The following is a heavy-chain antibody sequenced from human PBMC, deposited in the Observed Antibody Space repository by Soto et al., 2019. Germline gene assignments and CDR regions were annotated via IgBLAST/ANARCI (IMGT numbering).Heavy chain of an antibody. CDR3: ASSGIGGIPAGGPGGY. Sequence: EGQLLESGGGLGQPGGSLRLSCAASGFIFSRFAMSWVRQPPGKGLEWVSSISGSGGGTYYADSVKGRFTISRDNSKNTLYLQMHSLRADDTAVYWCASSGIGGIPAGGPGGYWGQGTLVSVSS. J-gene: IGHJ4*02. CDR2: ISGSGGGT. V-gene: IGHV3-23*01. CDR1: GFIFSRFA. D-gene: IGHD3-16*01.